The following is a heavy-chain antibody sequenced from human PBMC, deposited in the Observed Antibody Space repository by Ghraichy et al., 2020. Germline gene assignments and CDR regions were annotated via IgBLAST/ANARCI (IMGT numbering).Heavy chain of an antibody. Sequence: SETLSLTCTVSGDSISSSSYYWAWIRQPPGKGLEWIGSILYSGRTFYNPSLKSRVTISVDTSKNQFSLKLSSVTAADTAVYYCARRRIVATIDYWGQGTLVTVSS. D-gene: IGHD5-12*01. CDR2: ILYSGRT. CDR3: ARRRIVATIDY. J-gene: IGHJ4*02. CDR1: GDSISSSSYY. V-gene: IGHV4-39*01.